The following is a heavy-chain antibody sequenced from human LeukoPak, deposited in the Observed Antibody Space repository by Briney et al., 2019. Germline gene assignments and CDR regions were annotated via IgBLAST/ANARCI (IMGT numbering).Heavy chain of an antibody. CDR2: ISYDGSNK. Sequence: GGSLRLSCAASGFTFSSYGMHWVRQAPGKGLEWVAVISYDGSNKYYADSVKGRFTISRGNSKNTLYLQMNSLRAEDTAVYYCARGRGYGGSGCSDYWGQGTLVTVSS. V-gene: IGHV3-30*03. CDR3: ARGRGYGGSGCSDY. D-gene: IGHD6-19*01. J-gene: IGHJ4*02. CDR1: GFTFSSYG.